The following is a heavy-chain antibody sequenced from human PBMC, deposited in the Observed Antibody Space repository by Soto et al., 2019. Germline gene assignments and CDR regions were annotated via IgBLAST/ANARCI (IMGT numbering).Heavy chain of an antibody. CDR2: IIPIFGTA. V-gene: IGHV1-69*01. CDR1: GGTFSRYA. Sequence: QVQLVQSGAEVKKPGSSVKVSCKASGGTFSRYAINWVRQAPGQGLEWMGGIIPIFGTAHYAQKVQGRVTITADESTSTAYMELSSLRSEDTAMYYCARGQFGELLLGGLDVWGQGTTVTVSS. CDR3: ARGQFGELLLGGLDV. D-gene: IGHD3-10*01. J-gene: IGHJ6*02.